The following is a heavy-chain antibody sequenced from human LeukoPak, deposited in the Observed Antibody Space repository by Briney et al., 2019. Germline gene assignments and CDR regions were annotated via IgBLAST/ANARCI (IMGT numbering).Heavy chain of an antibody. V-gene: IGHV3-23*01. CDR1: GFNVDDYG. D-gene: IGHD3-22*01. CDR2: ISGSGGST. CDR3: AKDSHYYDSSGYYYYYFDY. Sequence: GSLRLSCEVSGFNVDDYGMSWVRQAPGKGLEWVSAISGSGGSTYYADSVKGRFTISRDNSKNTLYLQMNSLRAEDTAVYYCAKDSHYYDSSGYYYYYFDYWGQGTLVTVSS. J-gene: IGHJ4*02.